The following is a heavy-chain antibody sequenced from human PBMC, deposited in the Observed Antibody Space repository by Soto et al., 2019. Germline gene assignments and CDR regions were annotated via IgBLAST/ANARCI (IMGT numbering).Heavy chain of an antibody. D-gene: IGHD2-21*02. CDR1: GYSFTSYW. J-gene: IGHJ6*02. V-gene: IGHV5-10-1*01. Sequence: CKGSGYSFTSYWISWVRQMPGKGLEWMGRIDPSDSYTNYSPSFQGHVTISADKSISTAYLQWSSLKASDTAMYYCARDLWGYCGTDCYPLDVWGQGTTVTVSS. CDR3: ARDLWGYCGTDCYPLDV. CDR2: IDPSDSYT.